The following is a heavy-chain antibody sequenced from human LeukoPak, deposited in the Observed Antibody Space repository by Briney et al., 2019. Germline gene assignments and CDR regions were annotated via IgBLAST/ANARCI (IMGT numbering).Heavy chain of an antibody. J-gene: IGHJ3*02. D-gene: IGHD3-22*01. CDR1: GYSISSSYY. Sequence: PSETLSLTCTVSGYSISSSYYWGWIRQPPGKGLEWIGSLYYSGTTYYNPSLKSRVTISVDTSKNQFSLKLSSVTAVDTAVYYCARHGDASSPRADAFDIWGQGTMVTVSS. CDR2: LYYSGTT. V-gene: IGHV4-39*01. CDR3: ARHGDASSPRADAFDI.